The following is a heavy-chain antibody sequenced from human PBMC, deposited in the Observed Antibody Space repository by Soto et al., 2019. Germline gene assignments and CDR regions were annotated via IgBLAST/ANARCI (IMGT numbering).Heavy chain of an antibody. D-gene: IGHD3-22*01. CDR3: ARGGTFACDTSGYSVY. J-gene: IGHJ4*02. V-gene: IGHV1-2*02. Sequence: ASVKVSCKTSGYTFSAYYMHWVRQAPGQGLEWMGWINPKSGGTLYAQKFQGRVTMTRDTSISTAYMELSRLRSDDTAVYYCARGGTFACDTSGYSVYWGQGTLVTSPQ. CDR1: GYTFSAYY. CDR2: INPKSGGT.